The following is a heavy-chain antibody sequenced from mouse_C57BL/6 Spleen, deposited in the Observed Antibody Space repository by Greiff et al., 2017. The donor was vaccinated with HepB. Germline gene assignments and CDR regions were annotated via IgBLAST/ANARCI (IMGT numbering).Heavy chain of an antibody. D-gene: IGHD1-1*01. Sequence: QVQLQQSGAELVRPGASVTLSCKASGYTFTDYEMHWVKQTPVHGLEWIGAIDPETGGTAYNQKFKGKAILTADKSSSTAYMELRSLTSEDSAVYYCTRGDYGSSPAWFADWGQGTLVTVSA. CDR3: TRGDYGSSPAWFAD. CDR1: GYTFTDYE. V-gene: IGHV1-15*01. CDR2: IDPETGGT. J-gene: IGHJ3*01.